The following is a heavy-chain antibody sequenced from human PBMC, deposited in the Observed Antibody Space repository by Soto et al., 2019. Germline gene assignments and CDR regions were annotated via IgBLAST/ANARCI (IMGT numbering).Heavy chain of an antibody. J-gene: IGHJ4*02. CDR1: GFTFSTYG. Sequence: GGSLRLSCAASGFTFSTYGMHWVRQAPGKGLEWVAVISNDGYNKYYADSVKGRFTISRDNPKKTIYLQMNSLTTEDTAVYYCAKVGHPATSLEYFDYWGQGTQVTV. CDR2: ISNDGYNK. D-gene: IGHD3-3*01. V-gene: IGHV3-30*18. CDR3: AKVGHPATSLEYFDY.